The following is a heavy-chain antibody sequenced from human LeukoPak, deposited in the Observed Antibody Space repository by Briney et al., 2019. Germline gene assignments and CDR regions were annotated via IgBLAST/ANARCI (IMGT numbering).Heavy chain of an antibody. Sequence: GGSLRLSCAVSGFTLSSNLMHWVRQTPGKGLVWISRIHSDGSRSYADSMKGRFTISRDDAKNTMYLQMNSLTVEDTAVYYCARGPRGWFASDYWGQGTVVIVSS. CDR1: GFTLSSNL. D-gene: IGHD6-19*01. J-gene: IGHJ4*02. CDR2: IHSDGSR. CDR3: ARGPRGWFASDY. V-gene: IGHV3-74*01.